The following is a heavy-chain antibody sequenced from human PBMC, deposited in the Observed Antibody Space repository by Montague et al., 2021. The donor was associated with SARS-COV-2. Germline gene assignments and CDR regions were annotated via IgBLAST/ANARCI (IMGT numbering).Heavy chain of an antibody. V-gene: IGHV4/OR15-8*02. CDR2: IFHSGAA. CDR3: ARDFVAAVPDRFDS. Sequence: SETLSLTCAVSGGFISSGNWWSWVRQPPGKGLEWIGEIFHSGAASYNPXXKSRLTISMDKSKNEFSLKLNSVTAADTAMYYCARDFVAAVPDRFDSWGQGVLVTVSS. D-gene: IGHD6-13*01. CDR1: GGFISSGNW. J-gene: IGHJ4*02.